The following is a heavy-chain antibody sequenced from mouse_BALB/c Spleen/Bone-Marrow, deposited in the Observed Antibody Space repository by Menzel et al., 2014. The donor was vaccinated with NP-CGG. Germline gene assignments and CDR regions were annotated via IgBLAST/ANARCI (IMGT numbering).Heavy chain of an antibody. D-gene: IGHD2-12*01. V-gene: IGHV1-7*01. CDR2: INPSTGYT. CDR1: GYTFTSYW. Sequence: QVQLQQPGAELAKPGASVKMSCKASGYTFTSYWMHWVKQRPGQGLEWIGYINPSTGYTEYNQKFKDKARLTADKSSSTAYMQLSSLTSEDSAVYYCARWGDDGTFDYWGQGTALTVSS. J-gene: IGHJ2*01. CDR3: ARWGDDGTFDY.